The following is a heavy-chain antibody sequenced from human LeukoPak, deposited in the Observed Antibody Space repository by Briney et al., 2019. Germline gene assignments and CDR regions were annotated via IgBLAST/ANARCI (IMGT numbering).Heavy chain of an antibody. CDR2: INHSGST. CDR1: GGSFSGYY. D-gene: IGHD3-22*01. CDR3: ASLPSSGYYQH. V-gene: IGHV4-34*01. Sequence: SETLSLTCAVYGGSFSGYYWSWIRQPPGKGLEWIGEINHSGSTNYNPSLKSRVTISVDTSKNQFSLKLSSVTAADTAVYYCASLPSSGYYQHWGQGTLVTVSS. J-gene: IGHJ1*01.